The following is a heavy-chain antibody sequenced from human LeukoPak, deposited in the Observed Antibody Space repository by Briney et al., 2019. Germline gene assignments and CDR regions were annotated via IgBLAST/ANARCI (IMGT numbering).Heavy chain of an antibody. CDR1: GGSISSYY. J-gene: IGHJ3*02. CDR3: ARRRRIVETSKGDGFDI. Sequence: SETLSLTCTVSGGSISSYYWSWIRQPPGKGLEWVGYIYYSGSTNYNPSLKSRVTISVDTSKNQFSLKLSSVTAADTAVYYCARRRRIVETSKGDGFDIWGQGTMVTVSS. CDR2: IYYSGST. D-gene: IGHD1-26*01. V-gene: IGHV4-59*08.